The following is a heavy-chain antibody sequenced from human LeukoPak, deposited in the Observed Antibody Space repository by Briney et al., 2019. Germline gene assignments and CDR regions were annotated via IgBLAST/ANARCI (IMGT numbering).Heavy chain of an antibody. Sequence: TGGSLRLSCAASGFTFSSYGMSWVRQAPGKGLEWVSGISISGDNTYYADSVKGRFSISRDNSKNTLYLQMNSLRAEDTALYYCAKGSSSSCYGVSDVWGQGTTVTVS. J-gene: IGHJ6*02. CDR3: AKGSSSSCYGVSDV. V-gene: IGHV3-23*01. CDR2: ISISGDNT. D-gene: IGHD2-2*01. CDR1: GFTFSSYG.